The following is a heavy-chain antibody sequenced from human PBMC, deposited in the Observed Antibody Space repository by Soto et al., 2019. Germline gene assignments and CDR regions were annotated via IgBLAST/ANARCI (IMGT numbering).Heavy chain of an antibody. CDR2: IPYDGSNQ. Sequence: QVQLVESGGGMVQPGRSLRLSCVVSGFSFSDYGMHWVRQAPGKGLEWVAVIPYDGSNQYYADSVKGRFTISRDNSKNTLYLQMNSLRAEDTAVYYCAKDPEYRRSTLRNYFDYWGQGTLVTVSS. CDR3: AKDPEYRRSTLRNYFDY. D-gene: IGHD6-6*01. CDR1: GFSFSDYG. V-gene: IGHV3-30*18. J-gene: IGHJ4*02.